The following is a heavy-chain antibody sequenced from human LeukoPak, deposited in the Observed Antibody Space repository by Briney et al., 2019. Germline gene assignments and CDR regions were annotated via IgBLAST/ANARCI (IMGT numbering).Heavy chain of an antibody. Sequence: GGSLRLSCAASGFTFSSYGMSWVRQAPGKGLEWVSAISGSGGSTYYADSVKGRFTISRDNSKNTLYLQMNSLRAEDTAVYYCARDFYDTSGYYYDYWGQGTLVTVSS. CDR1: GFTFSSYG. J-gene: IGHJ4*02. D-gene: IGHD3-22*01. CDR3: ARDFYDTSGYYYDY. V-gene: IGHV3-23*01. CDR2: ISGSGGST.